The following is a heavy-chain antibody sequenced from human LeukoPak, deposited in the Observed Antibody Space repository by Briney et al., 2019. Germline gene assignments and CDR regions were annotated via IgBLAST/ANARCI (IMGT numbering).Heavy chain of an antibody. V-gene: IGHV3-7*01. CDR2: IKQDGSEK. D-gene: IGHD2-15*01. CDR3: ARDGPYCSGGSCSGAFDI. Sequence: GGSLRLFCAASGSTFSSYWMSWVRQAPGKGLEWVANIKQDGSEKYYVDSVKGRFTISRDNAKNSLYLQMNSLRAEDTAVYYCARDGPYCSGGSCSGAFDIWGQGTMVTVSS. J-gene: IGHJ3*02. CDR1: GSTFSSYW.